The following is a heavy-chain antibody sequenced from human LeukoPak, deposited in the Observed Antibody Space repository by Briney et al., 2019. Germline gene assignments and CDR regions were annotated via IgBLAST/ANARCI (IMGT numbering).Heavy chain of an antibody. CDR3: AWGAYGDY. CDR2: ISTQTGNT. V-gene: IGHV1-18*01. CDR1: GYSLTSYG. J-gene: IGHJ4*02. Sequence: ASVKVSCEASGYSLTSYGINWMRQAPGQGLEWLGWISTQTGNTDFAQKVQGRLTLTTDRSTNTAYMELRSLTSDDTAVYYCAWGAYGDYWGQGTMVTVSS. D-gene: IGHD3-16*01.